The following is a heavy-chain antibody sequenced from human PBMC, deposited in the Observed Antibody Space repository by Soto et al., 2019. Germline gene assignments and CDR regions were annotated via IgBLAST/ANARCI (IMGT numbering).Heavy chain of an antibody. V-gene: IGHV1-46*01. D-gene: IGHD2-15*01. CDR1: GYTFTSDY. J-gene: IGHJ4*02. CDR3: ARVYCSGGSCYGIDS. CDR2: INTGGGST. Sequence: ASVKVSCKASGYTFTSDYMHWVRQAPGQGLEWMGIINTGGGSTIRQKFQGRVTMTRDTSTSTVYMELISLRSEDTAVYYCARVYCSGGSCYGIDSWGQGTLVTV.